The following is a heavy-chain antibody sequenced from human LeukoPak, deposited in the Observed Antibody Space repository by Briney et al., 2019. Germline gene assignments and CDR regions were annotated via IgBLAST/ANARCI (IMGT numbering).Heavy chain of an antibody. V-gene: IGHV4-34*01. CDR2: IHHRAGA. Sequence: SETLSLTCAVYGGSFTDYYWSWIRHLPGKGLEWIGEIHHRAGANYNPSLWGRVTISADTSKNQFTLHLTSVTAADTATFYCARGPVRDDGLTGISYYFGLDVWGHGTTVTVFS. CDR1: GGSFTDYY. J-gene: IGHJ6*02. CDR3: ARGPVRDDGLTGISYYFGLDV. D-gene: IGHD2-21*02.